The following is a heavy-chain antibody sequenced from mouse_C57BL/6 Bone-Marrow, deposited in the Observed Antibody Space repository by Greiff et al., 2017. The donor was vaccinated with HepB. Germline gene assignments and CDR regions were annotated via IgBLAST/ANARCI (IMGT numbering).Heavy chain of an antibody. D-gene: IGHD2-4*01. V-gene: IGHV7-1*01. Sequence: EVKLMESGGGLVQSGRSLRLSCATSGFTFSDFYMEWVRQAPGKGLEWIAASRNKANDYTTEYSASVKGRFIVSRDTSQSILYLQMNALRAEDTAIYYCARDAGYEYYYAMDYWGQGTSVTVAS. J-gene: IGHJ4*01. CDR1: GFTFSDFY. CDR3: ARDAGYEYYYAMDY. CDR2: SRNKANDYTT.